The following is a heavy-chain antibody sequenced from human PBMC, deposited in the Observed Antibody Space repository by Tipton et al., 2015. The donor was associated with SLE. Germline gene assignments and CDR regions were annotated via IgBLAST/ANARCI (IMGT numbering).Heavy chain of an antibody. V-gene: IGHV4-34*01. CDR1: GGSLSNYY. D-gene: IGHD2-21*01. CDR2: INHRGST. Sequence: TLSLTCGVYGGSLSNYYWNWIRQPPGKGLEWIGKINHRGSTDYDPSLKSRVTISVDTSKNQFSLKLSSVTAADTAVYYCARYIVVVRYFDYWGQGTLVTVSS. J-gene: IGHJ4*02. CDR3: ARYIVVVRYFDY.